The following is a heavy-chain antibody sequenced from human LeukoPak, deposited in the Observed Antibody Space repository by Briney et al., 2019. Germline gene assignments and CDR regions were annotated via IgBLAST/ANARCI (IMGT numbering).Heavy chain of an antibody. CDR3: ARMSNYYDSSGYYQSLDY. J-gene: IGHJ4*02. D-gene: IGHD3-22*01. V-gene: IGHV4-4*07. CDR2: IYASGST. CDR1: GGSISNYY. Sequence: SETLSLTCTVSGGSISNYYWSWIRQPAGKGLEWIGRIYASGSTNYNPSLQCRVTISVDRSKNQFSLKLSSVTAADTAVYYCARMSNYYDSSGYYQSLDYWGQGTLVTVSS.